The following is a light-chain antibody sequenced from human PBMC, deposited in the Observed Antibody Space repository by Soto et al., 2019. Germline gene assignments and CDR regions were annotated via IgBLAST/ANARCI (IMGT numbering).Light chain of an antibody. CDR1: QSISDW. CDR3: QQYNSSPLT. CDR2: DAS. Sequence: DIQMTQSPSTLSASVGDRVTITCLANQSISDWLAWYQQKPGKAPKLLIYDASNLESGVPSRFSGSGSGTEFTPTISSLQPDDFATSYCQQYNSSPLTFGGGTKMEIK. J-gene: IGKJ4*01. V-gene: IGKV1-5*01.